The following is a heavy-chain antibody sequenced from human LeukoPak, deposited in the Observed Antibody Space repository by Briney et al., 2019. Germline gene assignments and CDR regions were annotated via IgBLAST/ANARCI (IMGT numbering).Heavy chain of an antibody. V-gene: IGHV3-33*01. CDR2: IWYDGSNK. CDR3: ARDHYDSSGYPDY. CDR1: GFTFSSYG. J-gene: IGHJ4*02. Sequence: PGGSLRLSCAASGFTFSSYGMHWVRQAPGKGLEWVAVIWYDGSNKYYADSVKGRFTISRDNSKNTLYLRMNSLRAEDTAVYYCARDHYDSSGYPDYWGQGTLVTVSS. D-gene: IGHD3-22*01.